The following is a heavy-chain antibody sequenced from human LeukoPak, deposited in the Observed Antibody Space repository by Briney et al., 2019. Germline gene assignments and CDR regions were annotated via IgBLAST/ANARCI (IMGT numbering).Heavy chain of an antibody. J-gene: IGHJ4*02. Sequence: ASVKVSCKASGYTFTGYYMHWVRQAPGQGLEWMGRINLNSGGTNYAQKFQGRVTMTRDTSISTAYMELSRLRSDDTAVYYCARDFGYSYGHYYFDYWGQGTLVTVSS. CDR2: INLNSGGT. CDR3: ARDFGYSYGHYYFDY. V-gene: IGHV1-2*06. CDR1: GYTFTGYY. D-gene: IGHD5-18*01.